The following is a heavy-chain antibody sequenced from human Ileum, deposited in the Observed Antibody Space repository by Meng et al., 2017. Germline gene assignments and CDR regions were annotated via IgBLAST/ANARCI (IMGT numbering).Heavy chain of an antibody. D-gene: IGHD4-17*01. J-gene: IGHJ4*02. CDR2: IYYGGST. Sequence: QMQVQESGPGLGKPSETLSLTCSVSSGSFTNNNYYWVWIRRPPGKGLEWIGSIYYGGSTYYNPSLKSRVTISVDTSTNQFSLKLISVTAADTAVYYCARRAHYGDPPRWGQGTLVTVSS. CDR3: ARRAHYGDPPR. V-gene: IGHV4-39*01. CDR1: SGSFTNNNYY.